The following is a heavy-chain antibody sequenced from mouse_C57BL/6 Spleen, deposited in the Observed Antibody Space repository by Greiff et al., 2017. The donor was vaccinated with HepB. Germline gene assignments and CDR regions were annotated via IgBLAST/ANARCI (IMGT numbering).Heavy chain of an antibody. CDR2: INPSSGYT. CDR1: GYTFTSYW. D-gene: IGHD2-4*01. V-gene: IGHV1-7*01. CDR3: APIYYDYDGFAY. J-gene: IGHJ3*01. Sequence: VMLVESGAELAKPGASVKLSCKASGYTFTSYWMHWVKQRPGQGLEWIGYINPSSGYTKYNQKFKDKATLTADKSSSTAYMQLSSLTYEDSAVYYCAPIYYDYDGFAYWGQGTLVTVSA.